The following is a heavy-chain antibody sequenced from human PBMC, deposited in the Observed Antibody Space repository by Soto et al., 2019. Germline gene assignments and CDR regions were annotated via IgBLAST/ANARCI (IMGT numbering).Heavy chain of an antibody. D-gene: IGHD5-12*01. Sequence: ASVKVSCKVSGYTLTELSMHWVRQAPGKGLEWMGGFDPEDGETIYAQKFHGRVTMTEDTSTDTAYMELSSLRSEDTAVYYCATGTPRRHVDIVATALRHYYYYGMDVWGQGTTVTVSS. V-gene: IGHV1-24*01. CDR3: ATGTPRRHVDIVATALRHYYYYGMDV. CDR1: GYTLTELS. CDR2: FDPEDGET. J-gene: IGHJ6*02.